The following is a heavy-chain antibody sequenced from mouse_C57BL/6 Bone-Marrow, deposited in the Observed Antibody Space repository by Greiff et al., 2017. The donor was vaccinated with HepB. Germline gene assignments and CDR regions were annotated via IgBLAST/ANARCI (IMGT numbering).Heavy chain of an antibody. CDR1: GYSFTGYY. J-gene: IGHJ1*03. CDR3: ARSRITTVVATDWYFDV. V-gene: IGHV1-42*01. CDR2: INPSTGGT. D-gene: IGHD1-1*01. Sequence: EVQLQQSGPELVKPGASVKISCKASGYSFTGYYMNWVKQSPEKSLEWIGEINPSTGGTTYNQKFKAKATLTVDKSSSTAYMQLKSLTSEDSAVYYCARSRITTVVATDWYFDVWGTGTTVTVSS.